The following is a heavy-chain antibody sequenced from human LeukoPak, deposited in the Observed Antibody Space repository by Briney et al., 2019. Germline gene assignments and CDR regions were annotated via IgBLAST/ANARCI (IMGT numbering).Heavy chain of an antibody. V-gene: IGHV3-30*02. CDR1: GFTSSSYG. CDR2: IRYDGSNK. CDR3: AKDRYYYYYMDV. Sequence: GGSLRLSCAASGFTSSSYGMHWVRQAPGKGLEWVAFIRYDGSNKYYADSVKGRFTISRDNSKNTLYLQMNSLRAEDTAVYYCAKDRYYYYYMDVWGKGTTVTVSS. J-gene: IGHJ6*03.